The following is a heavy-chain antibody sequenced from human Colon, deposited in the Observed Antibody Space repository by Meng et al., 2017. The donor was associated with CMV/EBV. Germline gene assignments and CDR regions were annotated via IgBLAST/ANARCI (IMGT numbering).Heavy chain of an antibody. V-gene: IGHV3-74*01. CDR1: GFTFSSYW. D-gene: IGHD2-2*01. CDR2: INSDGSST. CDR3: TRAVGYCSSTSCFDLGY. J-gene: IGHJ4*02. Sequence: GGSLRLSCAASGFTFSSYWMHWVRQAPGKGLVWVSRINSDGSSTNYADSAKGRFTISRDNAKNTLYLQMNSLRAEDTAVYYCTRAVGYCSSTSCFDLGYWGQGTLVTVSS.